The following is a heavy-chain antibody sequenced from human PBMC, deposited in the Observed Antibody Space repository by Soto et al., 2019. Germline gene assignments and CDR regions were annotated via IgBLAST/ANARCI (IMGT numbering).Heavy chain of an antibody. CDR1: GFTFSSYW. CDR2: IKQDGSEK. V-gene: IGHV3-7*04. D-gene: IGHD3-10*01. J-gene: IGHJ5*02. CDR3: ARASGYNWFDP. Sequence: GGSLRLSCAASGFTFSSYWMSWVRQAPGKGLEWVANIKQDGSEKYYVDSVKGRFTISRDNAKNSLYPQMNSLRAEDTAVYYCARASGYNWFDPRGQGTLVTGSS.